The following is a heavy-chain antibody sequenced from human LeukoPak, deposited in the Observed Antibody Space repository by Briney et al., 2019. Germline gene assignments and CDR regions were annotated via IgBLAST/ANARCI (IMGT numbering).Heavy chain of an antibody. J-gene: IGHJ4*02. Sequence: VASVKVSCKASGYTFTSYGISWVRQAPGQGLEWMGIINPSGGSTSYAQKFQGRVTMTRDTSTSTVYMELSSMRSEDTAVYYCASGYSYGPFDYWGQGTLVTVSS. CDR1: GYTFTSYG. CDR2: INPSGGST. D-gene: IGHD5-18*01. CDR3: ASGYSYGPFDY. V-gene: IGHV1-46*01.